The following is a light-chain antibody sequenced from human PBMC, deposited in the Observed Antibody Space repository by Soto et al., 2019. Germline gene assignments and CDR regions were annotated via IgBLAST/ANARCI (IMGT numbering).Light chain of an antibody. CDR1: SSDIAVYDF. Sequence: QSALTQPASVSGSPGQSITISCTGTSSDIAVYDFVSWYQKYPGKAPKLMIYDVSNRPSGVSNRFSGSKSGNTADLSISGLQAQDEADYYCSSYTSASTYVFGTGTKLTVL. CDR2: DVS. V-gene: IGLV2-14*01. J-gene: IGLJ1*01. CDR3: SSYTSASTYV.